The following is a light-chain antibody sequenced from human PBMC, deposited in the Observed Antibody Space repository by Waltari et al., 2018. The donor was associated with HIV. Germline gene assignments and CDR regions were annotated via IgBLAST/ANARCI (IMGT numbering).Light chain of an antibody. CDR1: SSDVGDYNY. CDR2: YVY. Sequence: QSALTQPASVSGSPGQSITISCTGTSSDVGDYNYVSWYQHHPGKAPKPLFLYVYDRPSGVSIRFSGSKSGNTASLTISGLQAEDEADYYCSSYTINRSLHVLFGGGTKLTVL. V-gene: IGLV2-14*03. CDR3: SSYTINRSLHVL. J-gene: IGLJ2*01.